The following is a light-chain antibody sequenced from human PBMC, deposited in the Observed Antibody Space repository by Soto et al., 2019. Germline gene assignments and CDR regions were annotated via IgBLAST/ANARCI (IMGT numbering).Light chain of an antibody. V-gene: IGKV3-11*01. CDR2: DTS. J-gene: IGKJ2*01. CDR1: QNVGSH. Sequence: EIVLTQSPATLSLSPGERATLSCRASQNVGSHLAWYQQKPGQAPRLLIYDTSNRATGIPARFSGSGSGTDFTLTISSLEPEDFAVYYCQQRSNWGFGQGTKLEIK. CDR3: QQRSNWG.